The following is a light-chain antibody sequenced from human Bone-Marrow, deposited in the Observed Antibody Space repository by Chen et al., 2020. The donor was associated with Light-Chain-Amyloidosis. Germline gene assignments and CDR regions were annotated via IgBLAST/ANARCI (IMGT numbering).Light chain of an antibody. CDR2: DDS. CDR3: QVWEMSSDRPV. J-gene: IGLJ3*02. V-gene: IGLV3-21*02. Sequence: SYVLTQPSSVSVAPGQTATIACGGNNIGSTSVHWYQQTPGQAPLLVVYDDSDRPSGIPERLSGSNSGNTDTLTISRVEAGDEADYYCQVWEMSSDRPVFGGGTKLTVL. CDR1: NIGSTS.